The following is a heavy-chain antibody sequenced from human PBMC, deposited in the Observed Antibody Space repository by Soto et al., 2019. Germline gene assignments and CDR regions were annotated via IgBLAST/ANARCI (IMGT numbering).Heavy chain of an antibody. J-gene: IGHJ4*02. CDR1: GSSIRTYY. Sequence: SETLSLTCTVSGSSIRTYYWTWVRQPPGKGLEWIGYVSDSGTTKYNPSLKSRLTISVDTSKNQFSLKLNSVTAADTAMYYCARGTGYTSGWYEFADYWGQGTLVTVS. D-gene: IGHD6-19*01. CDR3: ARGTGYTSGWYEFADY. CDR2: VSDSGTT. V-gene: IGHV4-59*08.